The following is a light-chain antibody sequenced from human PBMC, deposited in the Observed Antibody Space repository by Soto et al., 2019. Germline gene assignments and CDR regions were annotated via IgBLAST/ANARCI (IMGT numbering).Light chain of an antibody. CDR1: QSVSSD. V-gene: IGKV3-15*01. CDR2: GAS. J-gene: IGKJ1*01. CDR3: QQYNNWPRT. Sequence: EIVMTQSLASLSVSPGERATLSCRASQSVSSDLAWYQQKPGQAPRLLIYGASTKATGIPARFSGSGSGTDFTLTNSSLQSEDFAVYYCQQYNNWPRTFGQGNKVEIK.